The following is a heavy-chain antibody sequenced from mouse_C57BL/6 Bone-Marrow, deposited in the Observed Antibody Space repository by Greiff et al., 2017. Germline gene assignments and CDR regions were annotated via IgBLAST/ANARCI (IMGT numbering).Heavy chain of an antibody. J-gene: IGHJ1*03. D-gene: IGHD1-1*01. Sequence: VQLQQPGTELVKPGASVKLSCKASGYTFTSYWLHWVKQRPGQGLEWIGNIHPNNGGSNYNEKFKTKATLTVDKSSSTTYMQLSSLTSEDSAVYCCARSGVYGSSLYWYFDVWGTGTTVTVSS. CDR3: ARSGVYGSSLYWYFDV. CDR2: IHPNNGGS. CDR1: GYTFTSYW. V-gene: IGHV1-53*01.